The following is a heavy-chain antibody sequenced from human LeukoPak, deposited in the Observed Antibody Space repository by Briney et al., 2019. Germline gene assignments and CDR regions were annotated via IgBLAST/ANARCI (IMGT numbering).Heavy chain of an antibody. D-gene: IGHD5-12*01. J-gene: IGHJ4*02. Sequence: SETLSLTCAVSGYSISSGYYWGWIRQPPGRGLEWIGTIYHGGSTYYNPSLTSRVTITVDTSKNQLSLKLTSVTAADTAVYYCPRYSRNGVDEIGFWGQGTLVAVSS. CDR3: PRYSRNGVDEIGF. CDR2: IYHGGST. V-gene: IGHV4-38-2*01. CDR1: GYSISSGYY.